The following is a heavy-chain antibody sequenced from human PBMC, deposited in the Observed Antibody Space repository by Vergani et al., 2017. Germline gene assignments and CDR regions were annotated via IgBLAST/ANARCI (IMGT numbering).Heavy chain of an antibody. CDR1: GFTFSSYG. V-gene: IGHV3-33*01. CDR3: ARGTPDYYETTVFDY. Sequence: QVQLVESGGGVVQPGRSLRLSCAASGFTFSSYGMHWVRQAPGKGLEWVAVIWYDGSNKYYADSVKGRFTISRDNSKNTLYLQMNSLRAEDTAVYYCARGTPDYYETTVFDYWGQGTLVTVSS. D-gene: IGHD3-22*01. J-gene: IGHJ4*02. CDR2: IWYDGSNK.